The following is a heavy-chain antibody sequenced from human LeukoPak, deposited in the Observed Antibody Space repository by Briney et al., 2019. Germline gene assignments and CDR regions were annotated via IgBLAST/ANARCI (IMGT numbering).Heavy chain of an antibody. V-gene: IGHV3-33*06. CDR1: GFTFSSYE. Sequence: GGSLRLSCAASGFTFSSYEMNWVRQAPGKGLEWVAVIWYDGSNKYYADSVKGRFTISRDNSKNTLYLQMNSLRAEDTAVYYCAKDRSGSYYRYFDYWGQGTLVTVSS. D-gene: IGHD1-26*01. CDR2: IWYDGSNK. J-gene: IGHJ4*02. CDR3: AKDRSGSYYRYFDY.